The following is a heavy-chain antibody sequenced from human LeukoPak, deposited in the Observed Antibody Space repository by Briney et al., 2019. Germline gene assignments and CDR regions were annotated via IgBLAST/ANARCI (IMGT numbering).Heavy chain of an antibody. CDR2: ISSSSSYI. D-gene: IGHD3-10*01. CDR1: GFTFSSYS. Sequence: GGSLRLSCAASGFTFSSYSMNWVRQAPGKGLEWVSSISSSSSYIYYADSVKGRFTISRDNAKNSQYLQMNSLRAEDTAVYYCARGLWFGELLWAFDIWGQGTMVTVSS. J-gene: IGHJ3*02. CDR3: ARGLWFGELLWAFDI. V-gene: IGHV3-21*01.